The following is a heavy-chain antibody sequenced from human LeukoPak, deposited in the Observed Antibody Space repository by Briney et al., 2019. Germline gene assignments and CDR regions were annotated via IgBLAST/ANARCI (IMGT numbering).Heavy chain of an antibody. V-gene: IGHV3-7*01. CDR3: ARVVRGIVVPQNAFDI. CDR2: INQSGSDK. Sequence: PGGSLRLSCAASGFTFSIYWMSWVRQAPGKGLEWVANINQSGSDKYYVDSVKGRFTISRDNAKNSLYVQMNSLRAEDTAVYYCARVVRGIVVPQNAFDIWGQGTMVTVSS. CDR1: GFTFSIYW. J-gene: IGHJ3*02. D-gene: IGHD3-22*01.